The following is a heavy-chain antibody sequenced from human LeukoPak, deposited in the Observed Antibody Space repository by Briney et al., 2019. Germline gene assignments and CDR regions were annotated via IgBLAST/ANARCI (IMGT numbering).Heavy chain of an antibody. J-gene: IGHJ4*02. CDR2: IIPILGIA. CDR3: ANIQLRQQQLVHRFDY. D-gene: IGHD6-13*01. Sequence: SVKVSCKASGGTFSSYAISWVRQAPGQGLEWMGRIIPILGIANYAQKFQGRVTITADKSTSTAYMELSSLRSEDTAVYYCANIQLRQQQLVHRFDYWGQGTLVTVSS. CDR1: GGTFSSYA. V-gene: IGHV1-69*04.